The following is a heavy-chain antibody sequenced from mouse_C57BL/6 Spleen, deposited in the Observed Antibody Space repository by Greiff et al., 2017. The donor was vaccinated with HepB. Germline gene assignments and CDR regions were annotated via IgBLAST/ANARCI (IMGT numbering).Heavy chain of an antibody. CDR2: INYDGSST. D-gene: IGHD2-1*01. Sequence: EVQLVESEGGLVQPGSSMKLSCTASGFTFSDYYMAWVRQVPEKGLEWVANINYDGSSTYYLDSLKSRFIISRDNAKNILYLQMSSLKSEDTATYYCAREDYGNYGYAMDYWGQGTSVTVSS. CDR1: GFTFSDYY. J-gene: IGHJ4*01. CDR3: AREDYGNYGYAMDY. V-gene: IGHV5-16*01.